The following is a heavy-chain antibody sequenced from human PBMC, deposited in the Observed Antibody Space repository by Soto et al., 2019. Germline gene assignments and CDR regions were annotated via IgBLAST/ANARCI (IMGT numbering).Heavy chain of an antibody. J-gene: IGHJ4*02. V-gene: IGHV4-61*01. CDR1: GDSISSGYH. Sequence: SETLSLTCAVSGDSISSGYHWAWNRQPPGKGLEWIGYVYYSGTTNYNPSLKSRVTISVDLSKNQFSLRLSSVTTADTALYYCARTTAVPNTLRSRYFFDYWGQGTLVTVSS. CDR3: ARTTAVPNTLRSRYFFDY. CDR2: VYYSGTT. D-gene: IGHD4-17*01.